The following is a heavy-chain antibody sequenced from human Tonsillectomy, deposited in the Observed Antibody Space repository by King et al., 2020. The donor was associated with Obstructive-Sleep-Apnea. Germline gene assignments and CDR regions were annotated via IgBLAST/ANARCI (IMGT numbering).Heavy chain of an antibody. J-gene: IGHJ6*02. CDR2: ISRGSSNI. CDR3: ARDVISLTCGMDV. Sequence: VQLVESGGGLVKPGGSLRLSCAASGFTFSRYNMNWVRQAPGKGLEWGSYISRGSSNIYYADSVKGRFPNSRDNAKNSLYLKMNSLRAEDTAVYYCARDVISLTCGMDVWGQGTTVTVSS. CDR1: GFTFSRYN. D-gene: IGHD1-14*01. V-gene: IGHV3-48*04.